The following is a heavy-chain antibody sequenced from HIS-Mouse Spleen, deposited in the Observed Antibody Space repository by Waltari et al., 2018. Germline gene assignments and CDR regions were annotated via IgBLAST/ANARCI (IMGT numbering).Heavy chain of an antibody. CDR1: GGSISSYY. V-gene: IGHV4-59*08. D-gene: IGHD2-15*01. CDR2: IYYSGST. J-gene: IGHJ4*02. CDR3: ARGGLLAATYYFDY. Sequence: QVQLQESGPGLVKPSETLSLTCTVSGGSISSYYWSWIRQPPGKGLGWIGYIYYSGSTNSNPSLKSRVTISVDTSKNQFSLKLSSVTAADTAVYYFARGGLLAATYYFDYWGQGTLVTVSS.